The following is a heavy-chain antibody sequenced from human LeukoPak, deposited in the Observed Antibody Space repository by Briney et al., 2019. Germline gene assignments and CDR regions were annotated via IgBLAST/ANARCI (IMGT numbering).Heavy chain of an antibody. CDR2: INHSGST. V-gene: IGHV4-34*01. CDR1: GGSFSGYY. CDR3: ARPAGRDIVLMVYATNYYGMDV. D-gene: IGHD2-8*01. J-gene: IGHJ6*02. Sequence: SETLPLTCAVYGGSFSGYYWSWIRQPPGKGLEWIGEINHSGSTNYNPSFKSRVTISVDTSKNQFSLKLSSVTAADTAVYYCARPAGRDIVLMVYATNYYGMDVWGQGTTVTVSS.